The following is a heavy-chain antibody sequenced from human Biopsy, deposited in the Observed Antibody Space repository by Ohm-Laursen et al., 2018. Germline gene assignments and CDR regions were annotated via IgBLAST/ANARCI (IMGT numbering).Heavy chain of an antibody. CDR3: ARNTGWYGDLYYFDY. CDR1: GGTFINYG. Sequence: AASVKVSCKAPGGTFINYGVNWVRQAPGQGLEWMGMINPSGSTTSYPQIFQGRVTMTRDTSKSTVYMELSSLRSADTAVYFCARNTGWYGDLYYFDYWGQGTLVTVSS. CDR2: INPSGSTT. V-gene: IGHV1-46*01. D-gene: IGHD6-19*01. J-gene: IGHJ4*02.